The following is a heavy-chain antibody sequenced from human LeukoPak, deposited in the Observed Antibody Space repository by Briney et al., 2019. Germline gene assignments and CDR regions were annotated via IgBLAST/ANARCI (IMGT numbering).Heavy chain of an antibody. J-gene: IGHJ4*02. CDR3: ARGFSDYGDWYFDY. V-gene: IGHV4-59*08. Sequence: ASETLSLTCTISGGSITSYYWNWVRQPPGKGLEWIGYVYYSGSTSYNPSLKSRVTISLDTSKKQFSLNLSSVTAADTAVYYCARGFSDYGDWYFDYWGQGTLVTVSS. D-gene: IGHD4-17*01. CDR2: VYYSGST. CDR1: GGSITSYY.